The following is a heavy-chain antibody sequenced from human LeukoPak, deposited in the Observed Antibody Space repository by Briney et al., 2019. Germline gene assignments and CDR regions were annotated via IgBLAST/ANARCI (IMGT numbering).Heavy chain of an antibody. CDR3: ARRPPYYYMDV. Sequence: PSETLSLTCTVSGGSISSSSYYWGWIRQPPGKGLEWIGSIYYSGSTYYNPSLKSRVTISVDTSKNQFSLKLSSVTAADTAVYYCARRPPYYYMDVWGKGTTVTVSS. CDR2: IYYSGST. J-gene: IGHJ6*03. CDR1: GGSISSSSYY. V-gene: IGHV4-39*07.